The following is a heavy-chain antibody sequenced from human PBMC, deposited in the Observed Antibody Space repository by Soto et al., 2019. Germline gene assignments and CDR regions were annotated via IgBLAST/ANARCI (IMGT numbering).Heavy chain of an antibody. CDR1: GFTFSSYA. D-gene: IGHD3-3*01. CDR2: ISYDGSNK. J-gene: IGHJ4*02. Sequence: PGGSLRLSCAASGFTFSSYAMHWVRQAPGKGLEWVAVISYDGSNKYYADSVKGRFTISRDNSKNTLYLQMNSLRAEDTAVYYCARVHFAYYDFWSGYFCYWAQGTLVTVSS. CDR3: ARVHFAYYDFWSGYFCY. V-gene: IGHV3-30-3*01.